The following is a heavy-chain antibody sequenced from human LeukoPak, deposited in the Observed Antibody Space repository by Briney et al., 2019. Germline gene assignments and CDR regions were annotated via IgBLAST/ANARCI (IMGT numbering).Heavy chain of an antibody. CDR3: ARDYAGTNWFDP. D-gene: IGHD1-26*01. J-gene: IGHJ5*02. V-gene: IGHV3-74*01. CDR1: GFTFSSYW. CDR2: INSDGSST. Sequence: PGGSLRLSCAASGFTFSSYWMHWVRQAPGKGLVWVSRINSDGSSTSYADSVKGRFSISKDNAKNTLYLQMNSLRAEDTAVYYCARDYAGTNWFDPWGQGTLVTVSS.